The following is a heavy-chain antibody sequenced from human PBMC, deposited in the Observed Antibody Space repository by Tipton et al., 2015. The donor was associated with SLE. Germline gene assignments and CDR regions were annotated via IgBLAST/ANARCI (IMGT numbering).Heavy chain of an antibody. J-gene: IGHJ4*02. CDR1: GGSISSDY. D-gene: IGHD6-13*01. CDR2: IFYTGST. V-gene: IGHV4-59*01. CDR3: ARLYSSSWQRSDY. Sequence: TLSLTCTVSGGSISSDYWTWIRQPPGKGLEWMGSIFYTGSTNYNPSLKSRVTISVDTSKNQFSLKLSSVTAADTAVYYCARLYSSSWQRSDYWGQGTLVTVSS.